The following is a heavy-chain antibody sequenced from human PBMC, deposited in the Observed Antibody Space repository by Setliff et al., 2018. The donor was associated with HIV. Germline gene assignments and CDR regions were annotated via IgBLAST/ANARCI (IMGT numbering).Heavy chain of an antibody. Sequence: SETLSLTCAAYGGSFSDYYWTWIRQPPGKGLEWIGEITHSGRTNFRPSLRSRVTMSRDTSKNQFSLKLSSVTAADTAVYYCAKLTPFDYWGQGTLVTVSS. CDR3: AKLTPFDY. V-gene: IGHV4-34*01. CDR1: GGSFSDYY. D-gene: IGHD7-27*01. J-gene: IGHJ4*02. CDR2: ITHSGRT.